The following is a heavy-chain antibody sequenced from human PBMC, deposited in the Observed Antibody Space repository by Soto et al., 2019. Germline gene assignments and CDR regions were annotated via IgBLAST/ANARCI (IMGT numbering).Heavy chain of an antibody. J-gene: IGHJ6*03. Sequence: SETLSLTCTVSGGSISSYYWSWIRQPLGKGLEWIGYIYYSGSTNYNPSLKSRVTISVDTSKNQFSLKLSSVTAVDTAVYYCARQGIYYYYYMDVWGKGTTVTVSS. CDR2: IYYSGST. CDR3: ARQGIYYYYYMDV. V-gene: IGHV4-59*08. CDR1: GGSISSYY.